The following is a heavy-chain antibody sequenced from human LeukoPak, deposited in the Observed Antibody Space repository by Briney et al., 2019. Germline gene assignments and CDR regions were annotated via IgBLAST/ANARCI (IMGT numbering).Heavy chain of an antibody. J-gene: IGHJ4*02. CDR1: GFTFSSYG. CDR2: IRYDGSNK. Sequence: GGSLRLSCAASGFTFSSYGMHWVCQAPGKGLEWVAFIRYDGSNKYYADSVKGRFTISRDNSKNTLYLQMNSLRAEDTAVYYCAKDLGRRTSCYFDYWGQGTLVTVSS. V-gene: IGHV3-30*02. D-gene: IGHD2-2*01. CDR3: AKDLGRRTSCYFDY.